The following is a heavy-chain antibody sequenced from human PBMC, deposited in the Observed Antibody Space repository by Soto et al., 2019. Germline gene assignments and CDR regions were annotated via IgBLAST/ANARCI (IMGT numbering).Heavy chain of an antibody. CDR2: IYYSGST. J-gene: IGHJ3*02. Sequence: QVQLQESGPGLVKPSQTLSLTCTVSGGSISSGGYYWNWIRQHPGKGLEWIGYIYYSGSTYYNPSRHSRVTISXXTXKXXFSQKLSSGTAADTAVYYCTRAASDSGGYGGGFDIWGQGTMVTVSS. CDR3: TRAASDSGGYGGGFDI. D-gene: IGHD3-22*01. CDR1: GGSISSGGYY. V-gene: IGHV4-31*03.